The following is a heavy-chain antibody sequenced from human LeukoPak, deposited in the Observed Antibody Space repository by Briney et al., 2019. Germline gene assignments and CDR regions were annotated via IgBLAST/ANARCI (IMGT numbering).Heavy chain of an antibody. V-gene: IGHV3-15*01. J-gene: IGHJ6*03. D-gene: IGHD3-3*01. Sequence: GGSLRLSCAASGFTFSNAWMSWVRQAPGKGLEWVGRIKSKTDGGTTDYAAPVKGRFTISRDDSKNTLYLQMNSLKTEDTAVYYCTTLVDLWSGRYYYYMDVWGKGTTVTVSS. CDR1: GFTFSNAW. CDR3: TTLVDLWSGRYYYYMDV. CDR2: IKSKTDGGTT.